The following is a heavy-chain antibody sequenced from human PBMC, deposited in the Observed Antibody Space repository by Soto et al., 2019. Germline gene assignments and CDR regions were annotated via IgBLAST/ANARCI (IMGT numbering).Heavy chain of an antibody. Sequence: QVQLQESGPGLVKPSETLSLTCTVSGDSISSFYWSWIRQPPGKGLEWIGYIYYSGSTNYNPSLKSRVTMSVDTSKNQFSLKLSSVTAADTAVYYCARLGSGSYSYYFDYWGQGTLVTVSS. D-gene: IGHD3-10*01. V-gene: IGHV4-59*08. CDR2: IYYSGST. CDR1: GDSISSFY. J-gene: IGHJ4*02. CDR3: ARLGSGSYSYYFDY.